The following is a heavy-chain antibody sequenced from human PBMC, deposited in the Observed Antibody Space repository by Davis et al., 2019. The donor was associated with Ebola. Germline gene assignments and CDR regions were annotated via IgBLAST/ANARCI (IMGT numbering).Heavy chain of an antibody. D-gene: IGHD3-22*01. CDR1: GFTFSKYW. CDR3: ARDMDDSSAYYYDY. CDR2: INTDGSST. Sequence: PGGSLRLSCAASGFTFSKYWMHWVRQAPGKGLVWVSRINTDGSSTTYADSVKGRFTISRDNAKNTLYLQMNSLRAEDTAVYYCARDMDDSSAYYYDYWGQGTLVTVSS. J-gene: IGHJ4*02. V-gene: IGHV3-74*01.